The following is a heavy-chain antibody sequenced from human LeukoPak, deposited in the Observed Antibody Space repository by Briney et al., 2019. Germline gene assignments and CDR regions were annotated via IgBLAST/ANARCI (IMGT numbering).Heavy chain of an antibody. CDR3: ARVTDGGSYVPYYFDY. J-gene: IGHJ4*02. V-gene: IGHV4-39*07. Sequence: PSETLSLTCTVSGGSISSSSYYWGWIRQPPGKGLEWIGSIYYSGSTYYNPSLKSRVTISVDTSKNQFSLKLSSVTAADTAVYYCARVTDGGSYVPYYFDYWGQGTLVTVSS. D-gene: IGHD1-26*01. CDR1: GGSISSSSYY. CDR2: IYYSGST.